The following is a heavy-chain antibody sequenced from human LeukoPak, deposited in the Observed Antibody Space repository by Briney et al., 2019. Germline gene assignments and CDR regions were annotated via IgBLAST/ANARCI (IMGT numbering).Heavy chain of an antibody. CDR2: INHSETT. D-gene: IGHD2-2*01. J-gene: IGHJ3*01. CDR3: ARGPVGSSLSCDL. Sequence: PSETLSLTCAIYGGSFNGGYFWSWIRQPPGKGLEWIGEINHSETTDYNPSLKSRLTMSVDTSKNQFSLRLTSVTAADTAVYYCARGPVGSSLSCDLWGQGTMVTVSS. CDR1: GGSFNGGYF. V-gene: IGHV4-34*01.